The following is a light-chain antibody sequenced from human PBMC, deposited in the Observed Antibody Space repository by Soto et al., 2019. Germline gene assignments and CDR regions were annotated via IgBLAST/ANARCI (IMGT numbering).Light chain of an antibody. CDR1: SSDVGGYNY. CDR3: SSYTSSSTQVL. J-gene: IGLJ2*01. CDR2: DVS. Sequence: QSALTQPASVSGSPGQSITISCTGTSSDVGGYNYVSWYQQHPGKAPKLMIYDVSNRPSGVSNRFSGSKSGNTASLTISGLQAEDEADYYCSSYTSSSTQVLFGGGTKLTV. V-gene: IGLV2-14*01.